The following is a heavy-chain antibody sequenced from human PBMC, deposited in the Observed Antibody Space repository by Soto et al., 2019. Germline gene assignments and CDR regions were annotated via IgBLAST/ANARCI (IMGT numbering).Heavy chain of an antibody. CDR1: GYTFTSYG. Sequence: GASVKVSCKASGYTFTSYGISCVRQAPGQVLEWMGSISAYNGNTNYAQKLQGRVTMTTDTSTSTAYMELRSLRSDDTAVYYCARALFYNDFWSGYQYYFDYWGQGTLVTVSS. V-gene: IGHV1-18*04. D-gene: IGHD3-3*01. CDR3: ARALFYNDFWSGYQYYFDY. CDR2: ISAYNGNT. J-gene: IGHJ4*02.